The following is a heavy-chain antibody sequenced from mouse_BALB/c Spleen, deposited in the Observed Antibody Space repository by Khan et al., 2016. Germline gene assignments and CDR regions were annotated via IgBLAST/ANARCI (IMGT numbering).Heavy chain of an antibody. CDR2: IDPSDLYT. CDR3: ARKDNPEAWFAY. Sequence: QVQLQQSGADLVKPGASVKLSCKASGYTFTSHCLHRVKQRPGQGLESIGEIDPSDLYTHHNQKFKGKATLTVDKSSITVYMVLRSLTSEDSAVYDCARKDNPEAWFAYWGQGTLVTVSS. CDR1: GYTFTSHC. J-gene: IGHJ3*01. V-gene: IGHV1-69*02.